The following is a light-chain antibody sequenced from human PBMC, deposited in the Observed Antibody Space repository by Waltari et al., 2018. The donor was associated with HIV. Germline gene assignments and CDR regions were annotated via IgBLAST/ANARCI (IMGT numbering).Light chain of an antibody. Sequence: QSVVTQPPSVSGAPGQRITISCSGSSSNLGAGYDVHWYQQLPGTAPKVIIYDNNKRRSGVPDRFSGSKSGTSASLAITGLQAEDEAEYYCQSYDTSLSAVVFGGGTTLTVL. CDR3: QSYDTSLSAVV. CDR1: SSNLGAGYD. J-gene: IGLJ3*02. CDR2: DNN. V-gene: IGLV1-40*01.